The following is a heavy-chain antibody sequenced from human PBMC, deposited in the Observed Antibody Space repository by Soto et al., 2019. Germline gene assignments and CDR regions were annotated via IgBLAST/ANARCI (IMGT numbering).Heavy chain of an antibody. D-gene: IGHD3-9*01. CDR1: GGTFSSYA. CDR3: ARDEAANDDIVIGYIYYGMDV. Sequence: QVQLVQSGAEVKKPGSSVKVSCKASGGTFSSYAISWVRQAPGQGLEWMGGIIPIFGTANYAQKFQGRVTNTREESTRAAYMELCSQRSEDTAVYYCARDEAANDDIVIGYIYYGMDVGGQGTTVTVSS. V-gene: IGHV1-69*05. J-gene: IGHJ6*02. CDR2: IIPIFGTA.